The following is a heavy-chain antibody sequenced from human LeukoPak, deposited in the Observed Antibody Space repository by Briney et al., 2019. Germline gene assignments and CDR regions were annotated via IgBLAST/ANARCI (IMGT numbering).Heavy chain of an antibody. Sequence: GGSLRLSCAASGFTFSSYAMSWVRQAPGKGLEWVSAISGSGGSTYYADSVKGRFTISRDNSKNTLYLQMNSLRAEDTAVYYCAKGRNGFDWLLRLDYWGQGTLVTVSS. CDR1: GFTFSSYA. V-gene: IGHV3-23*01. CDR3: AKGRNGFDWLLRLDY. J-gene: IGHJ4*02. CDR2: ISGSGGST. D-gene: IGHD3-9*01.